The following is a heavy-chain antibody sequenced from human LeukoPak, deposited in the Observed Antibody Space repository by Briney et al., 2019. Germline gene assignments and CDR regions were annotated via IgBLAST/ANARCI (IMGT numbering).Heavy chain of an antibody. Sequence: SETLSLTCTVSGGSISSYYWSWIRQPPGKGLEWIGYIYYSGSTNYNPSLKSRVTISVDTSKNQFSLKLSSVIAADTAVYYCARLNKQGYDAFDIWGQGTMVTVSS. V-gene: IGHV4-59*08. CDR3: ARLNKQGYDAFDI. J-gene: IGHJ3*02. D-gene: IGHD1/OR15-1a*01. CDR2: IYYSGST. CDR1: GGSISSYY.